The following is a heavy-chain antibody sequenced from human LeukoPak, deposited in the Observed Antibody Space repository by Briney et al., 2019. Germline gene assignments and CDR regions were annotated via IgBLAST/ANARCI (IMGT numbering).Heavy chain of an antibody. V-gene: IGHV4-30-2*01. D-gene: IGHD3-22*01. Sequence: SEALSLTCTVSGGSISSGGYYWSWIRQPPGKGLEWIGYIYHSGSTYYNPSLKSRVTISVDRSKNQFSLKLSSVTAADTAVYYCASWDYYDSSGYSFDYWGQGTLVTVSS. CDR2: IYHSGST. J-gene: IGHJ4*02. CDR3: ASWDYYDSSGYSFDY. CDR1: GGSISSGGYY.